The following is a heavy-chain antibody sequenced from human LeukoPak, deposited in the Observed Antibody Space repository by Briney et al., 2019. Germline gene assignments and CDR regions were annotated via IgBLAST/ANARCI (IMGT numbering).Heavy chain of an antibody. J-gene: IGHJ4*02. Sequence: PGGSLRLSCAASGFTFSSYWMRWVRQAPGKGLVWVSRINSDGSSTSYADSVKGRFTISRDNAKNTLHLQMNSLRAEDTAVYYCARGELYGGNDFDYWGQGTLVTVSS. V-gene: IGHV3-74*01. D-gene: IGHD4-23*01. CDR2: INSDGSST. CDR3: ARGELYGGNDFDY. CDR1: GFTFSSYW.